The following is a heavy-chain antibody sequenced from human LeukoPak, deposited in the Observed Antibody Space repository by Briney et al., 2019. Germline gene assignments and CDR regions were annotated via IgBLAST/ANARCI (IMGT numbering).Heavy chain of an antibody. Sequence: PGGSLRLSCAASGFTVSSNYMSWVRQAPGKGLEWVSVIYSGGSTYYADSVKGRFTISRDNSKNTLYLQMNSLRAEDTAVYYCARGGSITTVQGFTFDYWGQGTLVTVSS. CDR2: IYSGGST. D-gene: IGHD3-10*01. V-gene: IGHV3-53*01. CDR1: GFTVSSNY. J-gene: IGHJ4*02. CDR3: ARGGSITTVQGFTFDY.